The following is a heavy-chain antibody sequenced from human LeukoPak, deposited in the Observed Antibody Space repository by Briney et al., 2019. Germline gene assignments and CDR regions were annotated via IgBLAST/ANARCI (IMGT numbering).Heavy chain of an antibody. CDR2: ISAYNGNT. D-gene: IGHD3-10*01. J-gene: IGHJ4*02. V-gene: IGHV1-18*01. CDR1: GYIFTSYG. Sequence: ASVKVSCKASGYIFTSYGISWVRQAPGQGLEWMGWISAYNGNTNYAQKLQGRVTMTTDTSTTTAYMELRGLRSDDTAVYYCAKSSYGSGSYYPLDDWGQGTLVTVSS. CDR3: AKSSYGSGSYYPLDD.